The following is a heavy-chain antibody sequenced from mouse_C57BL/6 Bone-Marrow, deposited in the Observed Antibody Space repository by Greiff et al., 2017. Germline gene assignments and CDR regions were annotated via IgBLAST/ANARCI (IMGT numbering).Heavy chain of an antibody. CDR1: GFTFSDYG. J-gene: IGHJ4*01. V-gene: IGHV5-15*01. CDR2: ISNLAYSI. Sequence: EGMLVASGGGLVQPGGSLKLSCAASGFTFSDYGMAWVRQAPRKGPEWVAFISNLAYSIYYADTVTGRFTISRENAKNTLYLEMSSLMSEDTAMYYCAGWLLPYAMDYWGQGTSVTVYS. CDR3: AGWLLPYAMDY. D-gene: IGHD2-3*01.